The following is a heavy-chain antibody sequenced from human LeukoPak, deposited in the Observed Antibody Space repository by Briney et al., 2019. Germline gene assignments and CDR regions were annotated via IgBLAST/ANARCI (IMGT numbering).Heavy chain of an antibody. CDR2: IIPIFGTA. CDR3: AREVVGNYYMDV. V-gene: IGHV1-69*13. Sequence: SVKVSCKASGGTFSSYAISWVRQAPGQGLEWMGGIIPIFGTANYAQKFQGRVTITADESTSTAYMELSSLRSEDTAVYYCAREVVGNYYMDVWGKGTTVTVSS. J-gene: IGHJ6*03. CDR1: GGTFSSYA.